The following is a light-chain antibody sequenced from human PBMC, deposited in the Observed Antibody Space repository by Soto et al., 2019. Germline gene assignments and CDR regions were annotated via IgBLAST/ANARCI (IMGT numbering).Light chain of an antibody. CDR1: QSVSSY. CDR2: DAS. J-gene: IGKJ5*01. Sequence: EIVLTQSPATLSLSPGERATLSCRASQSVSSYLAWYQQKPGQAPRLLIYDASTRATGVPARFSGSGSGTDFTLTISRLEPEDFAVYYCQQYGSSPITFGQGTRLEI. V-gene: IGKV3-20*01. CDR3: QQYGSSPIT.